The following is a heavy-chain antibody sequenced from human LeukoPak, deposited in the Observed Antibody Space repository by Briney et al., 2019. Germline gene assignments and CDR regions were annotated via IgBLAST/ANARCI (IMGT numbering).Heavy chain of an antibody. J-gene: IGHJ6*03. CDR1: GYTFTGYY. D-gene: IGHD2-2*01. V-gene: IGHV1-2*02. CDR3: ARDRRYCSSTSCYNMDV. CDR2: INPNSGGT. Sequence: ASVKVSCKASGYTFTGYYMHWVRQAPGQGLEWMGWINPNSGGTNYAQKFQGRVTMTRDTSISTAYMELSRLRSDDTAVYYCARDRRYCSSTSCYNMDVWGKGTTVTVSS.